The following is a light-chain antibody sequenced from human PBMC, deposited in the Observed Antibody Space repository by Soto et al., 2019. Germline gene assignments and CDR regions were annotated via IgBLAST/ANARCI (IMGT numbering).Light chain of an antibody. V-gene: IGLV2-8*01. CDR3: SSYADNSNLYA. CDR2: EVT. Sequence: QSVLTQPPSASESPGQSVTISCTGTSSDVGGYKYVSWYQQHPGKAPKLIIYEVTKRPSGVPDRFSGSKSGNTASLTVSGLQAEDEADYYCSSYADNSNLYAFGTGTKVTVL. J-gene: IGLJ1*01. CDR1: SSDVGGYKY.